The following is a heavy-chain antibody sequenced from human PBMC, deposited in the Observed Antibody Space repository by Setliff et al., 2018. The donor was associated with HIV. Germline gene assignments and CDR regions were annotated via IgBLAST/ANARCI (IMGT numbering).Heavy chain of an antibody. Sequence: SETLSLTCIVSGGSITSSGYNWNWIRQHPGKGLEWIGYIYSSGRTSYNPSLQSRVSISIDTPKNQFSLKLSSVTAADTTVYYCARHSGLGGYYSPFDYWGPGTLVTVSS. CDR3: ARHSGLGGYYSPFDY. CDR2: IYSSGRT. CDR1: GGSITSSGYN. D-gene: IGHD3-22*01. V-gene: IGHV4-31*02. J-gene: IGHJ4*02.